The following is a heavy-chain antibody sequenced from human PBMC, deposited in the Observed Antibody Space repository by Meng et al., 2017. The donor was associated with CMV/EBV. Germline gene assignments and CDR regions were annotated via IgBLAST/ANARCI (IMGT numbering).Heavy chain of an antibody. CDR1: GGSISSSSYN. D-gene: IGHD6-6*01. V-gene: IGHV4-39*07. J-gene: IGHJ4*02. Sequence: SCTVSGGSISSSSYNWGWIRQPPGKGLEWIGSIYYSGSTYYNPSLKSRVTISVDTSKNQFSLKLSSVTAADTAVYYCARDLDSKEQLVYFDYWGQGTLVTVSS. CDR2: IYYSGST. CDR3: ARDLDSKEQLVYFDY.